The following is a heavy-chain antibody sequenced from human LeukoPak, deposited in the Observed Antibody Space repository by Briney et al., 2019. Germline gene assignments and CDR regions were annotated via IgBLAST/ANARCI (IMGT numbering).Heavy chain of an antibody. D-gene: IGHD3-3*01. CDR3: AKDLAIFGVVITPPKPPFDP. J-gene: IGHJ5*02. Sequence: GGSLRLSCAASGFTFSSYSMNWVRQAPGKGLEWVSSISSSSSYIYYADSVKGRFTISRDNAKNSLYLQMNSLRAEDTAVYYCAKDLAIFGVVITPPKPPFDPWGQGTLVTVSS. V-gene: IGHV3-21*04. CDR2: ISSSSSYI. CDR1: GFTFSSYS.